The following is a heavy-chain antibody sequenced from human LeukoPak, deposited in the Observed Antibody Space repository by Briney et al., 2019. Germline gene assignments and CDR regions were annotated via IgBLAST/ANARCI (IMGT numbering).Heavy chain of an antibody. V-gene: IGHV4-34*01. D-gene: IGHD1-26*01. CDR3: AGRWDLFDY. CDR2: INHSGST. CDR1: GGSFSGYY. J-gene: IGHJ4*02. Sequence: SETLSLTCAVYGGSFSGYYWSWIRQPPGKGLEWIGEINHSGSTNYNPSLKSRVTISVDTSKNQFSLKLSSVTAADTAVYYCAGRWDLFDYWGQGTLVTVSS.